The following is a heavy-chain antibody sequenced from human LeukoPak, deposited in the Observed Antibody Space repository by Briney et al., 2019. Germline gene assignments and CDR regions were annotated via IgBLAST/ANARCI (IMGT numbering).Heavy chain of an antibody. D-gene: IGHD3-10*01. V-gene: IGHV4-39*01. Sequence: PSETLSLTCTVSGVSISSSNSYWGWIRQPPGKGLEWIGSIYYSGNTYYNPSLKSRITISVDTSKNQFSLRLSSVTAADTAVYYCARHTQNYYGSGSYMGWDFDYWGQGTLVTVSS. CDR3: ARHTQNYYGSGSYMGWDFDY. J-gene: IGHJ4*02. CDR2: IYYSGNT. CDR1: GVSISSSNSY.